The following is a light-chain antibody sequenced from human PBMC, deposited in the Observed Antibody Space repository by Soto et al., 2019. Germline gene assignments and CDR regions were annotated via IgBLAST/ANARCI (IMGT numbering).Light chain of an antibody. V-gene: IGLV2-14*01. J-gene: IGLJ2*01. CDR3: SSYTSSSAVV. CDR1: SSDVVGYNY. CDR2: DVS. Sequence: QSALTQPASVSGSPGQSITISCTGTSSDVVGYNYVSWYQQHPGKAPKLMIYDVSNRPSGVSNRFSGSKSGNTASLTISGLQAEDEADYYCSSYTSSSAVVFGGGTTLTVL.